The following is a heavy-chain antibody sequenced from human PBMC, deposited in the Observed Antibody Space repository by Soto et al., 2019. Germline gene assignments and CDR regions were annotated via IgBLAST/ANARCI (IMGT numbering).Heavy chain of an antibody. V-gene: IGHV6-1*01. CDR1: GDNVSSNSAA. J-gene: IGHJ4*02. CDR3: ARVHIPADYTCVFDY. CDR2: TYYRSKWYN. Sequence: SQTLSLTCAISGDNVSSNSAAWNWIRQSPSRGLEWLGRTYYRSKWYNDYALSVKSRISINPDTSKNQFSLQLNSVTPEDTAVYFCARVHIPADYTCVFDYWGQGALVTVSS. D-gene: IGHD4-4*01.